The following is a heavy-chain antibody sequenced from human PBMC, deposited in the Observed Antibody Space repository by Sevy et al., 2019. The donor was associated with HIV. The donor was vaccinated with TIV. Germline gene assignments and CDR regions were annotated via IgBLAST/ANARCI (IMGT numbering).Heavy chain of an antibody. CDR3: AKDFTGYNGMDV. D-gene: IGHD3-9*01. CDR1: GISFTTSG. V-gene: IGHV3-30*18. CDR2: ISYHGRDK. Sequence: GGSLRLSCIVSGISFTTSGMHWVRQAPGKGLEWVAVISYHGRDKFYAESVKGRSTISRDNSKNMLYLQMNSLRAKDTGVYYCAKDFTGYNGMDVWGQGTMVTVSS. J-gene: IGHJ6*02.